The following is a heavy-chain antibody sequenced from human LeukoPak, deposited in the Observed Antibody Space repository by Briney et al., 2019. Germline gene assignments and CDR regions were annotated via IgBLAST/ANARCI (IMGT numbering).Heavy chain of an antibody. CDR2: INPNSGDT. CDR1: GFTFTGYY. D-gene: IGHD3-10*01. V-gene: IGHV1-2*02. J-gene: IGHJ4*02. Sequence: ASVKVSCKASGFTFTGYYIHWVRQAPGQGIERMWWINPNSGDTNYSQKFQGRVTMTRDTSINTAYMELIRLTSDDTAVYFCARDRVMIRGPFPGFWGQGTLVIVSS. CDR3: ARDRVMIRGPFPGF.